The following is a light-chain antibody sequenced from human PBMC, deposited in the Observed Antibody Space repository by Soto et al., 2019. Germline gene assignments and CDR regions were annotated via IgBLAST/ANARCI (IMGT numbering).Light chain of an antibody. Sequence: SSELTQPPSVSVSPGQTARITCSGDALPKQYAYWYQQQPGQAPVLVIYKDSERPSGIPERFSGSSSGTTVTLTISGVQAEDEADYYCQSADSSGTWVFGGGTKLTVL. CDR2: KDS. CDR1: ALPKQY. J-gene: IGLJ3*02. V-gene: IGLV3-25*03. CDR3: QSADSSGTWV.